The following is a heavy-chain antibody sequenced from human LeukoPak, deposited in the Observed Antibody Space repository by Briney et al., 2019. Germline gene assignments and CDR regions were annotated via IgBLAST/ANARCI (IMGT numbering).Heavy chain of an antibody. D-gene: IGHD2-2*01. CDR3: VKGPSLPAASFDY. J-gene: IGHJ4*02. CDR1: GFTFSSYA. CDR2: ISSNGGST. V-gene: IGHV3-64D*06. Sequence: PGGSLRLSCAASGFTFSSYAMHWVRQAPGKGLEYVSAISSNGGSTYYADSVKGRFTISRDNSKNTLYLQMSSLRAEDTAVYYCVKGPSLPAASFDYWGQGTLVTVSS.